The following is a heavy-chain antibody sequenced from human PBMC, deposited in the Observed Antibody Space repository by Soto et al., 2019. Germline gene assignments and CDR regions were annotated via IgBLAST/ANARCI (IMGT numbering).Heavy chain of an antibody. CDR3: ARYLSPPGEFLYDAFDV. V-gene: IGHV3-7*05. D-gene: IGHD2-21*01. J-gene: IGHJ3*01. CDR2: IKRDGTVT. Sequence: EVQLVESGGGLVQPGESLRLSCAASGFTFSAFWMTWLRQAPGKGLEWVANIKRDGTVTHYGDSVEGRCTLSRDNAQNSLFLQLNSLRPEDTAMYYCARYLSPPGEFLYDAFDVWGQGTFFPVSS. CDR1: GFTFSAFW.